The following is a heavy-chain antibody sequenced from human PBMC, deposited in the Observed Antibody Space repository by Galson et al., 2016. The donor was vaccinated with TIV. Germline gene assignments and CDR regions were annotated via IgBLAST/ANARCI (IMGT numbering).Heavy chain of an antibody. Sequence: SLRLSCAASGFTFGSYGMHWVRQAPGKGLEWVSALSGGATNTYYSDSVKGRFTISRDNSQNKVFLEMDSLRVDDTAVYYCAKDRGYFEGFDHWGPGTLVTVSS. J-gene: IGHJ4*02. CDR1: GFTFGSYG. V-gene: IGHV3-23*01. D-gene: IGHD6-25*01. CDR2: LSGGATNT. CDR3: AKDRGYFEGFDH.